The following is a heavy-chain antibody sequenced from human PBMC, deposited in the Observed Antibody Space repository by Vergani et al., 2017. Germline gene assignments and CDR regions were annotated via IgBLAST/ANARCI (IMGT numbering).Heavy chain of an antibody. D-gene: IGHD3-9*01. CDR3: ARGDYGILTGYRY. V-gene: IGHV1-46*03. Sequence: QVQVVQSGAEVKKSGASVKVSCNTSGYTFSNYYMHWVRQSPGQGLEWMGIINPSGGHTNYAQKFQGRVTMTRDTSTSTVYMELSSLRSEDTAIYYCARGDYGILTGYRYWGQGTLVNGSA. CDR1: GYTFSNYY. J-gene: IGHJ4*02. CDR2: INPSGGHT.